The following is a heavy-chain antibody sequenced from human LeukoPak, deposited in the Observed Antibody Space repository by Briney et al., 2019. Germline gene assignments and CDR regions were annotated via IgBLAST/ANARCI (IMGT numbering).Heavy chain of an antibody. Sequence: GGSLRLSCAASGFTFSSYGMSWVRQAPGKGLEWVSAISGSGGSTYYADTVKGRFTISRDNSKNTLYLQMNSLRADDTAVYYCARVTGYMTEDYFDYWGQGTLITVSS. D-gene: IGHD6-13*01. CDR3: ARVTGYMTEDYFDY. CDR2: ISGSGGST. V-gene: IGHV3-23*01. CDR1: GFTFSSYG. J-gene: IGHJ4*02.